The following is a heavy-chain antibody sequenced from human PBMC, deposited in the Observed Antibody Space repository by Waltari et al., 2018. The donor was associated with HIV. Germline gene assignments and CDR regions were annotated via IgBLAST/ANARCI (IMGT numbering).Heavy chain of an antibody. V-gene: IGHV3-23*01. Sequence: EVQLLESGGGLVQPGGSLRLSCAASGFTFEGYAMTWVRLAPGKGLEWVSGIVGSGGSTFYADSVKGRFAISRDNSKNTLYLQMNTLRAEDTAVYYCAKFRGSGSDYWGQGAQVTVSS. D-gene: IGHD3-10*01. CDR3: AKFRGSGSDY. CDR2: IVGSGGST. J-gene: IGHJ4*02. CDR1: GFTFEGYA.